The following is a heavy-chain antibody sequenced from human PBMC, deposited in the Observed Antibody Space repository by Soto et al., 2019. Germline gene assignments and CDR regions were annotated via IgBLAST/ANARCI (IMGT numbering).Heavy chain of an antibody. CDR3: ARGGWRHNEY. J-gene: IGHJ4*02. CDR1: GGSISTYY. Sequence: PSETLSLTCTVSGGSISTYYWSWIRQPPGKGLEWIGYIYYSGSTNYNPSLKSRVTISVDTSKNQFSLKLSSVTAADTAVYYCARGGWRHNEYWGQGTLVTVSS. D-gene: IGHD3-3*01. V-gene: IGHV4-59*08. CDR2: IYYSGST.